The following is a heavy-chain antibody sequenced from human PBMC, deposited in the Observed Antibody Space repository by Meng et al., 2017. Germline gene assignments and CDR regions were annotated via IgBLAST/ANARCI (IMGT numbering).Heavy chain of an antibody. J-gene: IGHJ4*02. CDR3: AGTEDYYFDY. CDR2: IYYSGST. Sequence: GSLRLSCTVSGGSISSYYWSWIRQPPGKGLEWIGYIYYSGSTNYNPSLKSRVTISVDTSKNQFSLKLSSVTAADTAVYYCAGTEDYYFDYWGQGTLVTVSS. D-gene: IGHD3/OR15-3a*01. CDR1: GGSISSYY. V-gene: IGHV4-59*01.